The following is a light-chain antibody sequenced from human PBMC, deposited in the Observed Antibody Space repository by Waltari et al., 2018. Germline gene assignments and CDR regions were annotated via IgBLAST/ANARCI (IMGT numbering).Light chain of an antibody. CDR1: SSVAGYYNF. J-gene: IGLJ2*01. CDR3: LSYGTTNTWA. V-gene: IGLV2-11*01. CDR2: EVS. Sequence: QAAPTQPPSVSGSPGQSVTISCPGTSSVAGYYNFVSWFQQNPGKVPKLIIYEVSKRPSGVSDRFSGSKSGNTASLTISGLQAEDEADYYCLSYGTTNTWAFGGGTRLTVL.